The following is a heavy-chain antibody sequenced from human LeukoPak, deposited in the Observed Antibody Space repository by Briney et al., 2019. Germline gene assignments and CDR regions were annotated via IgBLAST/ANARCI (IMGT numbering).Heavy chain of an antibody. CDR3: AKVYLPCY. CDR2: IWYDGSNK. D-gene: IGHD2-2*01. J-gene: IGHJ4*02. CDR1: GFTFSSYG. V-gene: IGHV3-30*02. Sequence: PGGSLRLSCAASGFTFSSYGMHWVRQAPGKGLEWVAFIWYDGSNKYYADSVKGRFTISRDNSKNTLYLQMNSLRAEDTAVYYCAKVYLPCYWGQGTLVTVSS.